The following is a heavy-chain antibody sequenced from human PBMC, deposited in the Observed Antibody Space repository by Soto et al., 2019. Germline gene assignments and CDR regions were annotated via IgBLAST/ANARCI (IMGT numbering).Heavy chain of an antibody. D-gene: IGHD2-2*03. Sequence: GGSLRLSCAASGFTFSSYGMHWVRQAPGKGLEWVAVIWYDGSNKYYADSVKGRFTISRDNSKNTLYLQMNSLRAEDTAVYYCAREMDIVVVPAARISYYYYGMDVWGQGTTVTVSS. CDR2: IWYDGSNK. V-gene: IGHV3-33*01. CDR1: GFTFSSYG. CDR3: AREMDIVVVPAARISYYYYGMDV. J-gene: IGHJ6*02.